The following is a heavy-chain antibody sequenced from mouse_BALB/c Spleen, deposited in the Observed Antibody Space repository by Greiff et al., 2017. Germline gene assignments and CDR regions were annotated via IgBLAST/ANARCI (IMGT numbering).Heavy chain of an antibody. V-gene: IGHV5-17*02. Sequence: EVQLVESGGGLVQPGGSRKLSCAASGFTFSSFGMHWVRQAPEKGLEWVAYISSGSSTIYYADTVKGRFTISRDNPKNTLFLQMTSLRSEDTAMYYCARRVGQGYFDVWGAGTTVTVSS. CDR1: GFTFSSFG. J-gene: IGHJ1*01. D-gene: IGHD3-3*01. CDR2: ISSGSSTI. CDR3: ARRVGQGYFDV.